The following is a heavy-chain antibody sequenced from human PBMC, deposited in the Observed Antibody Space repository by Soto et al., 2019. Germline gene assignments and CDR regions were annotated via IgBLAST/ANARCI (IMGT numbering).Heavy chain of an antibody. V-gene: IGHV4-61*01. J-gene: IGHJ4*02. CDR3: ARIGWGGDS. Sequence: QVQLQESGPGRVKPSETLSLTCSVSGGSVRTGSYHWSWIRQPPGKGLEWIGFLPNNGSPDYNPPLKSRVVVSIDRSKNQFSLKVNSVTAADTAVYFCARIGWGGDSWGQGTLVTVSS. D-gene: IGHD7-27*01. CDR1: GGSVRTGSYH. CDR2: LPNNGSP.